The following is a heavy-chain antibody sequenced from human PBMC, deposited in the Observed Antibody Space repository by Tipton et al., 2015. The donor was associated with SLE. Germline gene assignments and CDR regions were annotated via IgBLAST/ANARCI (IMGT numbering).Heavy chain of an antibody. D-gene: IGHD1-7*01. Sequence: GLVKPSETLSLTCAVYGESFSGYFWSWIRQPPGKGLEWIGEISHSGSPSYNPSLKSRVTISVDMFRKHVSLRLYSVTAADTAVYYCASRYPVGNYFDPWGQGNLVTVSS. CDR1: GESFSGYF. V-gene: IGHV4-34*01. CDR3: ASRYPVGNYFDP. CDR2: ISHSGSP. J-gene: IGHJ5*02.